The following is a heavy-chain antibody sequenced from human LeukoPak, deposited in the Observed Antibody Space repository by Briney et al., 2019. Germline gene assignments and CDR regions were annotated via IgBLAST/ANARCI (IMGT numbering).Heavy chain of an antibody. V-gene: IGHV4-59*01. Sequence: SETLSLTCIVSGDSISNYYWSWLRQPPGKGLEWIGYIYYSGGTNYNPSLKSRVTISVDTSKNQLSLKLSFVTAADTAVYYCASVHNSRTYWFDPWGQGTLVTVSS. D-gene: IGHD6-13*01. CDR1: GDSISNYY. CDR2: IYYSGGT. CDR3: ASVHNSRTYWFDP. J-gene: IGHJ5*02.